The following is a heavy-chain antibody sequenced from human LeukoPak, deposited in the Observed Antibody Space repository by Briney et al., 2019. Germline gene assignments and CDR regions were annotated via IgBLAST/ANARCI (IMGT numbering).Heavy chain of an antibody. CDR2: ISDSSGHT. J-gene: IGHJ4*02. V-gene: IGHV3-23*01. CDR1: GFTFSTYA. Sequence: PGGSLRLSCAASGFTFSTYAMSWVRQAPGKGLEWVSSISDSSGHTYYADSVRGRFTISRDNSKNTVFLQMNSLRAEDTAIYYCAKDGVWQSYYFDYWGQGTLVTVSP. D-gene: IGHD6-19*01. CDR3: AKDGVWQSYYFDY.